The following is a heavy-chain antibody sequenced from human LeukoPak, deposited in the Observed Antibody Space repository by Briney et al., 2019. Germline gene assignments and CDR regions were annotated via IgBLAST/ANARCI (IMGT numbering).Heavy chain of an antibody. J-gene: IGHJ1*01. V-gene: IGHV3-21*01. CDR2: ISSSSSYI. CDR1: EFIFSSYS. D-gene: IGHD3-3*01. Sequence: PGGSLRLSCAASEFIFSSYSKNWVRQTPGKGLEWVSSISSSSSYIYYADSVKGRFTISRDNAKNSLYLQMNSLRAEDTAVYYCARDGVKSASLRSEDYYDFWRGYQSEYFQHWGQGTLVTVSS. CDR3: ARDGVKSASLRSEDYYDFWRGYQSEYFQH.